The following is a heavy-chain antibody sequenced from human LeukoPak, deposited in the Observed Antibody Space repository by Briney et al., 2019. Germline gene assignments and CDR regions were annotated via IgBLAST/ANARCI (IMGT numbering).Heavy chain of an antibody. D-gene: IGHD6-19*01. CDR2: ISGSGGST. CDR1: GFTFSSYA. CDR3: ARGPYSSGWYPSY. V-gene: IGHV3-23*01. Sequence: PGGSLRLSCAASGFTFSSYAMSWVRQAPGKGLEWVSAISGSGGSTYYADSVKGRFTISRDNSKNTLYLQMNSLRAEDTAVYYCARGPYSSGWYPSYWGQGTLVTVSS. J-gene: IGHJ4*02.